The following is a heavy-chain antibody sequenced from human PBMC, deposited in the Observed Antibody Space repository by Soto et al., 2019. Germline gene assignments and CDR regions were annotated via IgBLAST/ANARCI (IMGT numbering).Heavy chain of an antibody. D-gene: IGHD2-21*02. CDR1: GFTFSSYG. CDR2: IWYDGSNK. CDR3: AREKDCGGDCSAFDI. J-gene: IGHJ3*02. V-gene: IGHV3-33*01. Sequence: QVQLVESGGGVVQPGGSLRLSCAASGFTFSSYGMHWVRQAPGKGLEWVAVIWYDGSNKYYVDSVKGRFTISRDNSKNTLYLQMNSLRAEDTAVYYCAREKDCGGDCSAFDIWCQGTMVTVSS.